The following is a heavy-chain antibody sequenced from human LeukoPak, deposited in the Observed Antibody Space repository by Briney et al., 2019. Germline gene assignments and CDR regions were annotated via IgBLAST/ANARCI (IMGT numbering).Heavy chain of an antibody. CDR1: GYTFTSYD. CDR2: ISAYNGNT. Sequence: ASVKVSCKASGYTFTSYDINWVRQATGQGLEWMGWISAYNGNTNYAQKLQGRVTMTTDTSTSTAYMELRSLRSDDTAVYYCAYTVARGWNDETYCSSTSCLWNNWFDPWGQGTLVTVSS. D-gene: IGHD2-2*01. CDR3: AYTVARGWNDETYCSSTSCLWNNWFDP. J-gene: IGHJ5*02. V-gene: IGHV1-18*01.